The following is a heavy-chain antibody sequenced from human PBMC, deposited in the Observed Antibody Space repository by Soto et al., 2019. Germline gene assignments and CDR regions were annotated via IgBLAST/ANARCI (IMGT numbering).Heavy chain of an antibody. CDR2: IIPIFGTA. CDR1: GGTFSSYA. CDR3: ARLEWFPPAHDYYYYGMDV. V-gene: IGHV1-69*13. J-gene: IGHJ6*02. Sequence: SVKVSCKASGGTFSSYAISWVRQAPGQGLEWMGGIIPIFGTANYAQKFQGRVTITADESTSTAYMELSSLRFEDTAVFFCARLEWFPPAHDYYYYGMDVWGQGTTVTVSS. D-gene: IGHD3-3*01.